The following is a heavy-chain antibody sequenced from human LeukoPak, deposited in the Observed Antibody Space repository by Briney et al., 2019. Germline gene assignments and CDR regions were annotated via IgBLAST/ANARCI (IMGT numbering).Heavy chain of an antibody. CDR2: ISSSGSTK. Sequence: GGSLRLSCGASGITISSYSMNWVRQAPGKGLEWVSYISSSGSTKYYADSVKGRFTISRDNARNSLYLQMNSLRAEDTAVYFCARGGLSIMGYWGQGTLVTVSS. J-gene: IGHJ4*02. CDR1: GITISSYS. V-gene: IGHV3-48*01. D-gene: IGHD2/OR15-2a*01. CDR3: ARGGLSIMGY.